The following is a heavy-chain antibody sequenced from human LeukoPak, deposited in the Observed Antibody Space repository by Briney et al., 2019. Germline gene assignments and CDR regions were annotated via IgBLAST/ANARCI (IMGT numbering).Heavy chain of an antibody. Sequence: GASVKVTCKASGYSFTTCTIHWVRQAPGQGLEWMGIISGSDGSTSYAENFQGRFTVTRDTSTSTVYMELNSLTAEDTAVYYCAKQADFVYSGRLEPWRQGTLVTVSS. D-gene: IGHD2-15*01. CDR1: GYSFTTCT. J-gene: IGHJ5*02. CDR3: AKQADFVYSGRLEP. V-gene: IGHV1-46*01. CDR2: ISGSDGST.